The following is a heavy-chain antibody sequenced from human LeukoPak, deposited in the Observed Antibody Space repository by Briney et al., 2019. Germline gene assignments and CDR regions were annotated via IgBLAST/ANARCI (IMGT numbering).Heavy chain of an antibody. D-gene: IGHD5-24*01. J-gene: IGHJ6*03. Sequence: PETLSLTCAVYGGSFSGYYWSWIRQPPGKGLEWIGEINHSGSTNYNPSLKSRVTISVDTSKNQFSLKLSSVTAADTAVYYCARDRGRDGYYMDVWGKGTTVTISS. CDR2: INHSGST. V-gene: IGHV4-34*01. CDR3: ARDRGRDGYYMDV. CDR1: GGSFSGYY.